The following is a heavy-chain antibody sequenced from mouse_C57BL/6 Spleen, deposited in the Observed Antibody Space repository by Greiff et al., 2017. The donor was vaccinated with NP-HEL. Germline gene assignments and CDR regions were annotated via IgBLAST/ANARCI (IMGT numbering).Heavy chain of an antibody. CDR1: GYAFSSYW. J-gene: IGHJ2*01. D-gene: IGHD1-1*01. CDR3: ARLDYYGSLDY. V-gene: IGHV1-80*01. CDR2: IYPGDGDT. Sequence: VQLQQSGAELVKPGASVKISCKASGYAFSSYWMNWVKQRPGKGLNWIGQIYPGDGDTNYNGKFKGKATLTADKSSSTAYMQLSSLTSEDSAVYFCARLDYYGSLDYWGQGTTLTVSS.